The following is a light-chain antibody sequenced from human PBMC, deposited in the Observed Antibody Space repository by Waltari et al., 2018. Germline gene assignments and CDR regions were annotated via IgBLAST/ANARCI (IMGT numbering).Light chain of an antibody. CDR3: QQSYSIPVT. J-gene: IGKJ5*01. Sequence: DIQMTQSPSSLSASVGDSVTITCRASRSISSYLNWYQQKPGKAPKVLIYAASSLQSGVPARFSGSGSGTDFTLTISSLQPEDFATYYCQQSYSIPVTFGQGTRLEIK. CDR1: RSISSY. CDR2: AAS. V-gene: IGKV1-39*01.